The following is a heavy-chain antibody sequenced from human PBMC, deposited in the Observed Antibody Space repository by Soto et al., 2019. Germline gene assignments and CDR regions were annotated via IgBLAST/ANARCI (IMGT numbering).Heavy chain of an antibody. Sequence: PSETLSLTCAVYGGSFSGYYWSWIRQPPGKGLEWIGEINHSGSTNYNPSLKSRVTISVDTSKNQFSLKLSSVTAADTAVYYCARGLSDYYDSSGYYHDWGQGTLVTVS. CDR3: ARGLSDYYDSSGYYHD. J-gene: IGHJ4*02. D-gene: IGHD3-22*01. CDR1: GGSFSGYY. V-gene: IGHV4-34*01. CDR2: INHSGST.